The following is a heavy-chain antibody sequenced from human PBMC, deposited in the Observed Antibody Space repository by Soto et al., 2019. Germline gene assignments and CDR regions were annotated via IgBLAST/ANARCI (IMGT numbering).Heavy chain of an antibody. V-gene: IGHV1-69*02. D-gene: IGHD2-2*01. Sequence: QVQLVQSGAEVKKPGSSVKVSCNASGGTFSSYTISWVRQAPGQGLEWMGRIIPILGIANYAQKFQGRVTITADKSTSTAYMELSSLRSADTAVYYCASRLGYCSSTSCYADYYDYMDVWGKGTTVTVSS. CDR1: GGTFSSYT. CDR2: IIPILGIA. CDR3: ASRLGYCSSTSCYADYYDYMDV. J-gene: IGHJ6*03.